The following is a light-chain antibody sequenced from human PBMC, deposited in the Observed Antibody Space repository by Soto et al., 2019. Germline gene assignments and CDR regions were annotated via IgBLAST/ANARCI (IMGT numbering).Light chain of an antibody. CDR2: DAS. J-gene: IGKJ5*01. CDR1: QSVSSY. Sequence: IVLTQSPATLSLSPGERATLSCRASQSVSSYLLWYQQKPGQTPRLLIYDASNRATGIPARFSGSGSETDFTLTIRSLEHEDFAVYYCQHRRSWPLTFGQGTRLEIK. CDR3: QHRRSWPLT. V-gene: IGKV3-11*01.